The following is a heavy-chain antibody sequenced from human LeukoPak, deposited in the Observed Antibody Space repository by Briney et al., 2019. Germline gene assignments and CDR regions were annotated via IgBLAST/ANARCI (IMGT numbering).Heavy chain of an antibody. V-gene: IGHV4-30-4*08. CDR3: ARDYGGNPDSSYFDY. CDR2: IHYSGST. D-gene: IGHD4-23*01. Sequence: PSQTLSLTCTVSGGSISSGDYYWSWIRQPPGKGLEWLGYIHYSGSTYYNPSLKSRVTISVDTSKNQFSLKLSSVTAADTAVYYCARDYGGNPDSSYFDYWGQGTLVTVSS. CDR1: GGSISSGDYY. J-gene: IGHJ4*02.